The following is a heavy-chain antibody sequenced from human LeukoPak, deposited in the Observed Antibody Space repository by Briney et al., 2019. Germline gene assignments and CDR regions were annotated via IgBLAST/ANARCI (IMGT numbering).Heavy chain of an antibody. CDR3: ARDVAPIDY. CDR2: ISSSGSAM. CDR1: GFTFSSYE. V-gene: IGHV3-48*03. J-gene: IGHJ4*02. Sequence: GGSLRLSCGASGFTFSSYEMNWVRQAPGKGLEWVSYISSSGSAMYYADSMKGRFTISRDNAKNSLYLQMNSLRAEDTAVYYCARDVAPIDYWGQGTLVTVSS.